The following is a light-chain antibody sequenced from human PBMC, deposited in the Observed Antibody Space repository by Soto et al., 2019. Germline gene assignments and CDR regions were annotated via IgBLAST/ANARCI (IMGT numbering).Light chain of an antibody. Sequence: EIVMTQSPASLSVSPGERTTLSCRASQSVGNNLAWYQQKPGQAPRLLIYGASTRATGIPGRFSGSGSGTEFTLTISSLQSEDFAVYYCQQYNSWPFTFGPGTKVDIK. CDR3: QQYNSWPFT. J-gene: IGKJ3*01. CDR2: GAS. V-gene: IGKV3-15*01. CDR1: QSVGNN.